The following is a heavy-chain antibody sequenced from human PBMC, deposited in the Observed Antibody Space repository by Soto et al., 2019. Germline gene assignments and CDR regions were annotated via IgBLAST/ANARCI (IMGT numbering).Heavy chain of an antibody. CDR3: CGAYYCDTSGRFYVGPPQS. V-gene: IGHV3-33*03. Sequence: QVQLVESGGGVVQPGRSLRLSCAASGFTFRTYGMYWVRQAPGKGLEWVAIIWYDGSNKYYADAVKGRFTVSRDNSNKTLFLQMDYVTAADTAVYFCCGAYYCDTSGRFYVGPPQSWGQGTLVTVSP. D-gene: IGHD3-22*01. CDR2: IWYDGSNK. CDR1: GFTFRTYG. J-gene: IGHJ5*02.